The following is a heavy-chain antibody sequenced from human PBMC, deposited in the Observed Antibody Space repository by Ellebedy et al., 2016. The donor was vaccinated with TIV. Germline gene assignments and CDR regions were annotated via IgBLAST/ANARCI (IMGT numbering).Heavy chain of an antibody. J-gene: IGHJ4*02. CDR2: ISSSGSTI. V-gene: IGHV3-11*01. CDR3: ARGVGVTTSSRGVN. CDR1: GFTFSDYY. D-gene: IGHD4-17*01. Sequence: GGSLRLXXAASGFTFSDYYMSWIRQAPGKGLEWVSYISSSGSTIYYADSVKGRFTISRDNAKNSLYLQMNSLRAEDTAVYYCARGVGVTTSSRGVNWGQGTLVTVSS.